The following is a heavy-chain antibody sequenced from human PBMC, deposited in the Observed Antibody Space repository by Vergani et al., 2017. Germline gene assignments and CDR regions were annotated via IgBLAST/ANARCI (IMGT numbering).Heavy chain of an antibody. D-gene: IGHD6-6*01. CDR3: ARGGGYSSSSGYYYYMDV. CDR2: IYTSGST. J-gene: IGHJ6*03. Sequence: QVQLQESGPGLVKPSQTLSLTCTVSGGSISSGSYYWSWIRQPAGKGLEWIGRIYTSGSTNYNPSLKSRVTISVDTSKNQFSLKLSSVTAVDTAVYYCARGGGYSSSSGYYYYMDVWGKGTTVTVSS. CDR1: GGSISSGSYY. V-gene: IGHV4-61*02.